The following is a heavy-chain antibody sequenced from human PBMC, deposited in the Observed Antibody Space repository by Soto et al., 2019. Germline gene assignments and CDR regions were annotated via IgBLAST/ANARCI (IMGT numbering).Heavy chain of an antibody. Sequence: QVQLVQSGAEVKKPGASVKVSCQASGYTFTDYYMHWLRQAPGQGLEWMGWINPNSGGTKYAQKFQGRVTLTNDPSFSTAYMELSRLGSDDTAVYYCARGDFDSSANYYAGWLDPWGQGTLVTVSS. CDR1: GYTFTDYY. V-gene: IGHV1-2*02. CDR3: ARGDFDSSANYYAGWLDP. J-gene: IGHJ5*02. CDR2: INPNSGGT. D-gene: IGHD3-22*01.